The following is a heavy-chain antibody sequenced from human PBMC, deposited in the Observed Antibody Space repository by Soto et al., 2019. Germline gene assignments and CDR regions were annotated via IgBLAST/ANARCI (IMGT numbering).Heavy chain of an antibody. CDR3: AKAGYYDSSGYYYFDY. CDR1: GFTFSSYA. CDR2: ISGSGGST. J-gene: IGHJ4*02. Sequence: GVSLRLSCAASGFTFSSYAMSWVRQAPGKGLEWVSAISGSGGSTYYADSVKGRFTISRDNSKNTLYLQMNSLRAEDTAVYYCAKAGYYDSSGYYYFDYWGQGTLVTVSS. D-gene: IGHD3-22*01. V-gene: IGHV3-23*01.